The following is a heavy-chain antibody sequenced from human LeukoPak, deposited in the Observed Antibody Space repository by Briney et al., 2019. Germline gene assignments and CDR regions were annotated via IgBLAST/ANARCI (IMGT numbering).Heavy chain of an antibody. Sequence: SQTLSLTCTVSGGAVNSDNQYWRWIRQPPGKGLEWIAYIHHSGSTYYNPSLKSRLTTSLDTSRNQFSLKMSSVTAADTAVYYCAKDNFGYGAMDCWGQGTLVTVSS. CDR2: IHHSGST. D-gene: IGHD3-22*01. CDR1: GGAVNSDNQY. CDR3: AKDNFGYGAMDC. J-gene: IGHJ4*02. V-gene: IGHV4-30-4*01.